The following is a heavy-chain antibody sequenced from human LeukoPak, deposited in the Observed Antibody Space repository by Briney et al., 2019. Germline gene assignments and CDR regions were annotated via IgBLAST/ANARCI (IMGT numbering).Heavy chain of an antibody. J-gene: IGHJ4*02. CDR2: IYYSGST. CDR1: GGSISSYS. CDR3: AREGTATSFDY. Sequence: SETLSLTCTVSGGSISSYSWSWIRQPPGKGLEWTGYIYYSGSTNYNPSLKSRVTISLDTSKNQFSLKLTSVTAADTAVYYCAREGTATSFDYWGQGTLVTVSS. V-gene: IGHV4-59*08.